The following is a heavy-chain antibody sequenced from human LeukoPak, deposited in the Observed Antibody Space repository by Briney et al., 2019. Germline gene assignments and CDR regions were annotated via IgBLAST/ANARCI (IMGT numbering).Heavy chain of an antibody. CDR3: AHRGMLFGVVITFDY. J-gene: IGHJ4*02. CDR2: IFWDDNQ. CDR1: GFSLSSNGVG. Sequence: SGPTLVNPTQTLTLTCSFSGFSLSSNGVGVGWIRQPPGKALEWLAFIFWDDNQHYNPSLKTRLTITKDTSKNQVVLTMTNMVPVDTATYYCAHRGMLFGVVITFDYWSQGTLVTVSS. V-gene: IGHV2-5*02. D-gene: IGHD3-3*01.